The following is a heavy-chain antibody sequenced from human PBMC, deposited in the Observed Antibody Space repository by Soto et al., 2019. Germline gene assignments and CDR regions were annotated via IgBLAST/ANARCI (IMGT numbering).Heavy chain of an antibody. CDR2: ISYDGSNK. D-gene: IGHD2-2*01. J-gene: IGHJ3*02. Sequence: PGGSLRLSCAASGFTFSNYAMNWVRQAPGKGLEWVSVISYDGSNKYYADSVKGRFTISRDNSKNTLYLQMNSLRAEDTAVYYCASLRPVYDNVVVPGAKSGDAFDIWGQGTMVTVSS. V-gene: IGHV3-30-3*01. CDR3: ASLRPVYDNVVVPGAKSGDAFDI. CDR1: GFTFSNYA.